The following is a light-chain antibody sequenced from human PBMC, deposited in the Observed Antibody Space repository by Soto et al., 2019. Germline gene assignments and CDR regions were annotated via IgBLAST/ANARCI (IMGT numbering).Light chain of an antibody. CDR3: CSYAGSYYYV. CDR2: DVT. J-gene: IGLJ1*01. CDR1: SSDVGGYNY. Sequence: QSALTQPRSVSGSPGQSVAISCTGTSSDVGGYNYVSWYQQHPGKAPKLIIYDVTKRPSGVPDRFSGSSSGNTASLTISGLQAEDEADYFCCSYAGSYYYVFGTGTKVTVL. V-gene: IGLV2-11*01.